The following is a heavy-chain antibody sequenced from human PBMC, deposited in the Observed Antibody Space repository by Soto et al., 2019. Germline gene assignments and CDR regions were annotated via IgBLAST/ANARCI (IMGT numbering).Heavy chain of an antibody. V-gene: IGHV3-15*01. J-gene: IGHJ4*02. CDR1: GFTFSNAY. CDR3: ATVLRGGWFPFDC. CDR2: IKSKTDGGTT. D-gene: IGHD6-19*01. Sequence: GGSLRLSCAASGFTFSNAYLSWIRQAPGKGLEWVGRIKSKTDGGTTAYAAPVKGRFTVSRDDSKNTLFLQMNSLKTEDTAVYYCATVLRGGWFPFDCWGQGTLVTVSS.